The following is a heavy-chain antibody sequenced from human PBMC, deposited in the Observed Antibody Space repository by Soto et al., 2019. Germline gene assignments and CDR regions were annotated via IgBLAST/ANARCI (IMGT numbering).Heavy chain of an antibody. D-gene: IGHD2-15*01. J-gene: IGHJ4*02. V-gene: IGHV4-59*08. Sequence: QVQLQESGPGLVKPSETLSLTCTVSGGSISSYYWSWIRQPPGKGLEWIGYIYYSGSTIYNPSLTNRVNISLDTSRIQLSLKLSSVTAADTALQFCASRDGGTLAYWGQGALVTVST. CDR3: ASRDGGTLAY. CDR2: IYYSGST. CDR1: GGSISSYY.